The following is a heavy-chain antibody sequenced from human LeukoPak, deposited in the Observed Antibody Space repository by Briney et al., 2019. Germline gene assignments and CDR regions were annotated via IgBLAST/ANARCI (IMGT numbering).Heavy chain of an antibody. J-gene: IGHJ3*02. CDR3: AQWERRGAFDI. V-gene: IGHV4-59*01. Sequence: SETLSLTCTVSGGSISSYYWSWIRQPPGKGLEWIGYIYYSGSTNYNPSLKSRVTISVDTSKNQFSLKLSSVTAADTAVYYCAQWERRGAFDIWGQGTMVTVSS. D-gene: IGHD1-26*01. CDR2: IYYSGST. CDR1: GGSISSYY.